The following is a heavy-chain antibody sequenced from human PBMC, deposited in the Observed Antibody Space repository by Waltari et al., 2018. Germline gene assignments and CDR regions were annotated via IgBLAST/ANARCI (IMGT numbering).Heavy chain of an antibody. CDR3: GKDRYCNYISCYGGWVY. J-gene: IGHJ4*02. CDR1: AFTFSSDA. Sequence: VQLVESGGGLVQPGGSLRLSCAASAFTFSSDAPRWVRKASGKGQEWVSVISGSGDNTYYADSVKSRFTISRDNAKNTLYLQMNSLRADDTATYYCGKDRYCNYISCYGGWVYWGQRNLVTVSS. D-gene: IGHD2-2*01. CDR2: ISGSGDNT. V-gene: IGHV3-23*04.